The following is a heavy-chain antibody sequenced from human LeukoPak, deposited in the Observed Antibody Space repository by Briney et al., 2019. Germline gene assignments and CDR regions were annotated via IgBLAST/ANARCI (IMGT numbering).Heavy chain of an antibody. J-gene: IGHJ4*02. CDR1: GSTFSTYA. D-gene: IGHD6-19*01. CDR3: AKGRSSWFSGSFDY. CDR2: IRGSGGST. Sequence: GGSLRLSCAASGSTFSTYAMSWVRQPPGKGLEWVSDIRGSGGSTNYADSVKGRFTISRDNSKNTLYLQMDSLRAEDTAVYYCAKGRSSWFSGSFDYWGQGTLVTVSS. V-gene: IGHV3-23*01.